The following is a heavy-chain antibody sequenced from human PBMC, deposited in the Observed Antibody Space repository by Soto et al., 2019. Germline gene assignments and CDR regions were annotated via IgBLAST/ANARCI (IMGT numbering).Heavy chain of an antibody. CDR2: IYYSGST. CDR3: ARDSEPTTAGVYYYYGMDV. Sequence: SETLSLTCTVSGGSISSGGYYWSWIRQHPGKGLEWIGYIYYSGSTYYNPSLKSRVTISVDTSKNQFSLKLSSVTAADAAVYYCARDSEPTTAGVYYYYGMDVWGQGTTVTVSS. V-gene: IGHV4-31*03. J-gene: IGHJ6*02. CDR1: GGSISSGGYY. D-gene: IGHD6-13*01.